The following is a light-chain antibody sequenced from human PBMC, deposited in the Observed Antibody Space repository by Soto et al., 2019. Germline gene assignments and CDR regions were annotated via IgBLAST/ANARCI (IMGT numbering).Light chain of an antibody. CDR1: QSISSSY. J-gene: IGKJ4*01. Sequence: EIVLTQSPGTLSLSPGERATLSCRASQSISSSYLARYLQKPGQAPRLLIYGASSRATGIPDRFSGSGSGTDFTLTISRLEPEDFAVYYCQQYGSSPLTFGGGTKVEIK. CDR3: QQYGSSPLT. CDR2: GAS. V-gene: IGKV3-20*01.